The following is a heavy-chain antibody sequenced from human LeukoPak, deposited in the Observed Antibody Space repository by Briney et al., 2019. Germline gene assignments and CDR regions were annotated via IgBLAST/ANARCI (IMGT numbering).Heavy chain of an antibody. CDR2: INHSGST. CDR3: ARDVAYGDYVFDY. CDR1: GGSFSGYY. D-gene: IGHD4-17*01. Sequence: PSETLSLTCAVYGGSFSGYYWSWIRQPPGKGLEWIGEINHSGSTNYSPSLKSRVTISVDTSKNQFSLKLSSVTAADTAVYYCARDVAYGDYVFDYWGQGTLVTVSS. J-gene: IGHJ4*02. V-gene: IGHV4-34*01.